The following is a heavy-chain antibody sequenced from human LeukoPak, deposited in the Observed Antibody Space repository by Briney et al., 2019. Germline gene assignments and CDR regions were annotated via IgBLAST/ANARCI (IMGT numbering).Heavy chain of an antibody. CDR3: ARDFGTYYDFWSGYRPLDY. V-gene: IGHV3-48*03. CDR2: ISSSGSTI. D-gene: IGHD3-3*01. J-gene: IGHJ4*02. CDR1: GFTFSSYE. Sequence: GGSLRLSCAASGFTFSSYEMNWVRQAPGKGLEWVSYISSSGSTIYYADSVKGRFTISRDNAKNSLYLQMNSLRAEDTAVYYCARDFGTYYDFWSGYRPLDYWGQGTLVTVSS.